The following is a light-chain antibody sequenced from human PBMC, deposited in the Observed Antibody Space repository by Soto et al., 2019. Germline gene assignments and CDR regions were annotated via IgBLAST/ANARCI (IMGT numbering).Light chain of an antibody. J-gene: IGLJ1*01. CDR1: SSDVGTYNY. CDR2: DVS. V-gene: IGLV2-11*01. CDR3: CSYAGSPRYV. Sequence: QSALTQPRSVSGSLGQSVTISCTGTSSDVGTYNYVSWYQQHPGKAPKVMIYDVSERPSGVPDRFSGSNSGNTASLTISALQAEDEADYYCCSYAGSPRYVLGTGTKSPS.